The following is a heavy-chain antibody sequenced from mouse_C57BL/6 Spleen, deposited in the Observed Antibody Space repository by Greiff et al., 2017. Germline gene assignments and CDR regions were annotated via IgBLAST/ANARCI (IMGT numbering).Heavy chain of an antibody. CDR2: ISSGGSYT. V-gene: IGHV5-6*02. CDR3: ARLDYDYDEGATEGAMDY. CDR1: GFTFSSYG. Sequence: EVMLVESGGDLVKPGGSLKLSCAASGFTFSSYGMSWVRQTPDKRLEWVATISSGGSYTFYPDSVKGRFTMSRDNAKNTLYLQMSRLKSEDTAMYYCARLDYDYDEGATEGAMDYWGQGTSVTVSS. J-gene: IGHJ4*01. D-gene: IGHD2-4*01.